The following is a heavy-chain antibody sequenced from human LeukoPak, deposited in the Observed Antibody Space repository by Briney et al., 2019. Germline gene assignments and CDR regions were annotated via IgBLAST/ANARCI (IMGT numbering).Heavy chain of an antibody. CDR2: INHSGST. CDR3: VRADGRDGYKGLVDY. V-gene: IGHV4-34*01. J-gene: IGHJ4*02. D-gene: IGHD5-24*01. CDR1: GGSFSAYH. Sequence: SETLSFTCAVYGGSFSAYHWSWIRQPPGKGLEWIGEINHSGSTNYNPSLKSRVTMSVDTSRNQFSLKLNPVTAADAAVYYCVRADGRDGYKGLVDYWGQGTLVTVSS.